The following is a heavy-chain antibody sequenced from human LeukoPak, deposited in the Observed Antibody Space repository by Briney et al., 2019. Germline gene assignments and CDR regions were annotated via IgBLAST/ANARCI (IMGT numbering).Heavy chain of an antibody. CDR2: IFYTGST. V-gene: IGHV4-61*08. D-gene: IGHD3-22*01. Sequence: SETLSLTCTVSGGSISRGDYYWSWIRQPPGKGLEWIGNIFYTGSTKYNPSLKSRVTISVDTSKNQFSLKLSSVTAADTAMYYCARSVHYYYDSAGYGVAFDVWGQGTLVTVSS. J-gene: IGHJ3*01. CDR3: ARSVHYYYDSAGYGVAFDV. CDR1: GGSISRGDYY.